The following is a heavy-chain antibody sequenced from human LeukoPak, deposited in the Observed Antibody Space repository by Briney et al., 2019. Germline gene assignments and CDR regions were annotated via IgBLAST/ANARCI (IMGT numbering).Heavy chain of an antibody. CDR2: IYHSGST. V-gene: IGHV4-4*09. D-gene: IGHD1-26*01. CDR1: GGSISSYY. Sequence: PSETLSLTCTVSGGSISSYYWSWIRQPPGKGLEWIGYIYHSGSTDYNPSIKSRVTISVDTSKSQFSLKLTSVTAADTAVYYCARARGAGPGAHFDYWGQGTLVIVSS. CDR3: ARARGAGPGAHFDY. J-gene: IGHJ4*02.